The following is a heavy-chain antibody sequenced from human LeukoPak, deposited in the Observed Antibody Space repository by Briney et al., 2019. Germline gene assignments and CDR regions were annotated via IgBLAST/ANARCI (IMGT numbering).Heavy chain of an antibody. V-gene: IGHV3-48*03. J-gene: IGHJ3*02. D-gene: IGHD1-26*01. CDR1: GFTLSSYE. CDR2: IDYDGGSG. Sequence: GGSLRLSCTVSGFTLSSYEMSWIRQAPGKGLEWVSSIDYDGGSGHYADSVKGRFTISRDNAKNSLYLQMNSLRAEDTAVYYCARVESYGAFDIWGQGTMVTVSS. CDR3: ARVESYGAFDI.